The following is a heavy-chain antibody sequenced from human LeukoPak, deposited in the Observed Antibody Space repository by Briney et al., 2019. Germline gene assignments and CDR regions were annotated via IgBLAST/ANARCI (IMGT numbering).Heavy chain of an antibody. J-gene: IGHJ4*02. CDR1: GGSFSGYY. V-gene: IGHV4-34*01. CDR3: ARGLDSSGYYYDY. D-gene: IGHD3-22*01. CDR2: INHSGST. Sequence: SETLSLTCAVYGGSFSGYYWSWIRQPPGKGLEWIGEINHSGSTNYNPSLKSRVTISVDTSKNRFSLKLSSVTAADTAVYYCARGLDSSGYYYDYWGQGTLVTVSS.